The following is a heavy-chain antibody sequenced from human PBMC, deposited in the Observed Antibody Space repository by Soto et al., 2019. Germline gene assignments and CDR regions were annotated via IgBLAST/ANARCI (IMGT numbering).Heavy chain of an antibody. J-gene: IGHJ3*01. Sequence: QLQLQESGPGLVKPSETLSLTCTVSSGSISNVAYFWAWIRQPPGKGLEWIGSIYYTGNTYFNPSLSSRLPMSVDTSKAPFSLEVNPVTAADTAIYYCAKSASQSPGTFDVWGRGTMLTVSS. CDR3: AKSASQSPGTFDV. V-gene: IGHV4-39*01. CDR1: SGSISNVAYF. CDR2: IYYTGNT.